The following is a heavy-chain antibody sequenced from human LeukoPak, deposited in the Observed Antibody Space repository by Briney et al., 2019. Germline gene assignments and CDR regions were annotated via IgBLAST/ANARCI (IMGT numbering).Heavy chain of an antibody. J-gene: IGHJ4*02. Sequence: SETLSLTCSVSGGSISRSDHYWSWIRQPPGKGLEWIGNIYYNGITYYNPSLKSRVTMSVDTSQNQFSLKLSSVTATDTAVYYCAIGFLDYYHFDYWGQGTLVTVSS. CDR1: GGSISRSDHY. V-gene: IGHV4-30-4*01. CDR2: IYYNGIT. CDR3: AIGFLDYYHFDY. D-gene: IGHD3-10*01.